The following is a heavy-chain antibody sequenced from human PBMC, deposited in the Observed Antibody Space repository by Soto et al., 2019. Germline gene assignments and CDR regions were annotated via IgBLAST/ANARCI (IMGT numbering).Heavy chain of an antibody. V-gene: IGHV1-24*01. Sequence: ASVKVSCKVSGYTLTELSMHWVRRAPGEGLEWMGGFDPEDGETIYAQKFQGRVTMTEDTSTDTAYVELSSLRSEDTAVYYCATSGQRDYYYYGMDVWGQGTTVTVSS. D-gene: IGHD6-25*01. CDR3: ATSGQRDYYYYGMDV. CDR2: FDPEDGET. J-gene: IGHJ6*02. CDR1: GYTLTELS.